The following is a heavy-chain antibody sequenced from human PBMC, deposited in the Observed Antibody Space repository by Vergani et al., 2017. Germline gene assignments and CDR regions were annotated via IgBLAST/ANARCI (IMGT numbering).Heavy chain of an antibody. D-gene: IGHD1-1*01. J-gene: IGHJ4*02. Sequence: EVEVVQSGPEMRKPGESLKILCKGSDYSFGNYWIGWVRQMPGKGLEWMGIIYPADSDTRYSPSFQGQVTISADKSNSTAFLQWDSLKASDTALYYCARHTTYTDSWGQGTLVTVSS. V-gene: IGHV5-51*01. CDR3: ARHTTYTDS. CDR2: IYPADSDT. CDR1: DYSFGNYW.